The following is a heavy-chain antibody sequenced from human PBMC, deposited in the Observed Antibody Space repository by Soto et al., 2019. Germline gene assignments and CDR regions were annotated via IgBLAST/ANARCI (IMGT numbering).Heavy chain of an antibody. Sequence: SETLSLTCTVSGGSISRYYWSWLRQPPGKGLEWIGYIYHSGTTNYNPSLESRVTMSVDTSKNQFSLKLSSVAAADTAVYYCARHTDIVSSTASNWGQGILVTVSS. J-gene: IGHJ4*02. CDR3: ARHTDIVSSTASN. CDR2: IYHSGTT. CDR1: GGSISRYY. V-gene: IGHV4-59*08. D-gene: IGHD5-12*01.